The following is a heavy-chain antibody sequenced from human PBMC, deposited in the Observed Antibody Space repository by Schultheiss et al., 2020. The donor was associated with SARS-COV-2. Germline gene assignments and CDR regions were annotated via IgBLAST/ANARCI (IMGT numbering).Heavy chain of an antibody. J-gene: IGHJ6*02. CDR2: INPNSGGT. V-gene: IGHV1-2*06. CDR1: GDTFTGYY. D-gene: IGHD1/OR15-1a*01. Sequence: ASVKVSCKASGDTFTGYYMHWVRQAPGQGLEWMGRINPNSGGTNYAQKFQGRVTMTRDTSISTAYMELSRLRSDDTAVYYCARGGTRHYYYYGMDVWGQGTTVTVSS. CDR3: ARGGTRHYYYYGMDV.